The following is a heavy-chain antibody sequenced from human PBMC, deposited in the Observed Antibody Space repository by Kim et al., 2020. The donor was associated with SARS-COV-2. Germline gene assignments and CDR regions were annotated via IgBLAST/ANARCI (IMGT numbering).Heavy chain of an antibody. CDR2: INPNSGGT. V-gene: IGHV1-2*02. Sequence: ASVNVSCKASGYTFTGYYMHWVRQAPGQGLEWMGWINPNSGGTNYAQKFQGRVTMTRDTSISTAYMELSRLRSDDTAVYYCARELITMVRGVRDSLGYWGQGTLVTVSS. CDR1: GYTFTGYY. D-gene: IGHD3-10*01. J-gene: IGHJ4*02. CDR3: ARELITMVRGVRDSLGY.